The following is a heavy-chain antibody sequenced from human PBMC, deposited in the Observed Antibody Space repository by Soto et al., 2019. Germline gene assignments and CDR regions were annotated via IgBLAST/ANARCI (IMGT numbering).Heavy chain of an antibody. CDR3: AKGRSYYYYGVDV. J-gene: IGHJ6*02. V-gene: IGHV3-74*01. CDR1: GFTFSSYW. Sequence: PGGSLRLSCAASGFTFSSYWMHWVRQAPGKGLVWVSRINSDGSSTYYADSVKGRFTISRDNAKNTLYLQMNSLRAEDTALYYCAKGRSYYYYGVDVWGQGTTVTVSS. CDR2: INSDGSST.